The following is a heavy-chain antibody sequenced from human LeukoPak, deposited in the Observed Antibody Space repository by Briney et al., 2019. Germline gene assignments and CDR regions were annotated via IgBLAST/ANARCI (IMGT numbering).Heavy chain of an antibody. CDR1: GFTFSSYA. CDR2: ISGSGGST. V-gene: IGHV3-23*01. CDR3: AKGGGSGSYDKYYFDY. Sequence: PGGSLRLSCAASGFTFSSYAMSWVRQAPGKGLEWVSAISGSGGSTYYADSVKGRFTISRDNSRNTLYLQMNSLRAEDTAVYYCAKGGGSGSYDKYYFDYWGQGTLVTVSS. J-gene: IGHJ4*02. D-gene: IGHD1-26*01.